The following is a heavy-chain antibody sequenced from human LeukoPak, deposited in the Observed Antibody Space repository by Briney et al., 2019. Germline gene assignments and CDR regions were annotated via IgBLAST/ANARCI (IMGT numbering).Heavy chain of an antibody. CDR2: INCNSGGT. J-gene: IGHJ4*02. CDR1: GGTFSSYA. Sequence: GASVKVSCKASGGTFSSYAISWVRQAPGQGLEWMGWINCNSGGTKYSQKFQGRVTMTRDTSISTVYMELNSLRSDDTAVYYCARDLITIATPYFDYWGQGTLVTVSS. D-gene: IGHD2-21*01. CDR3: ARDLITIATPYFDY. V-gene: IGHV1-2*02.